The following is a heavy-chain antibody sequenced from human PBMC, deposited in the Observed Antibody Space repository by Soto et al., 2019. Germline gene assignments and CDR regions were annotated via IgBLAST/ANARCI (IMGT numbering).Heavy chain of an antibody. V-gene: IGHV5-51*01. D-gene: IGHD6-13*01. CDR2: IYPGDSDT. CDR1: GYSFTSYW. J-gene: IGHJ6*02. Sequence: GESLKISCKGSGYSFTSYWIGWVRQMPGKGLEWMGIIYPGDSDTRYSPSFQGQVTISADKSISTAYLQWSSLKAPDTAMYYCATLVAAAPTYYYYYYGMDVWGQGTTVTVSS. CDR3: ATLVAAAPTYYYYYYGMDV.